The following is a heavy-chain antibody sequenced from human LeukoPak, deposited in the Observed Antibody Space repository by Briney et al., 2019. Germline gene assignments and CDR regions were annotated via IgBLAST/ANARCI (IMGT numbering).Heavy chain of an antibody. V-gene: IGHV3-53*01. Sequence: GGSLRLSCAASGFTVSNNYISWVRQAPGKGLGWVSVLYNSDSTYYADSVKGRFTISRDNSKNTLYLQMNSLRAEDTAIYYCARDPGIDAFDVWGQGTMVTVSS. CDR2: LYNSDST. CDR3: ARDPGIDAFDV. CDR1: GFTVSNNY. D-gene: IGHD1-26*01. J-gene: IGHJ3*01.